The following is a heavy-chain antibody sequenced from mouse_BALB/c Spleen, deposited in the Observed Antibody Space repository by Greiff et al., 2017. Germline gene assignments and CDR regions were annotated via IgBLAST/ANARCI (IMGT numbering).Heavy chain of an antibody. CDR3: ARDGRAHDYDPFYYAMDY. CDR1: GFSLTSYG. V-gene: IGHV2-9*02. D-gene: IGHD2-4*01. CDR2: IWAGGST. J-gene: IGHJ4*01. Sequence: QVQLKESGPGLVAPSQSLSITCTVSGFSLTSYGVHWVRQPPGKGLEWLGVIWAGGSTNYNSALMSRLSISKDNSKSQVFLKMNSLQTDDTAMYYCARDGRAHDYDPFYYAMDYWGQGTSVTVSS.